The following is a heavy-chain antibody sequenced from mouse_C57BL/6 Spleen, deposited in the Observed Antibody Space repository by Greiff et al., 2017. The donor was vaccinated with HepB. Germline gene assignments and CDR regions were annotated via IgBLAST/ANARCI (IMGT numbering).Heavy chain of an antibody. CDR3: TRDYLYYYAMDY. Sequence: EVQRVESGGGLVQPGGSMKLSCAASGFTFSDAWMDWVRQSPEKGLEWVAEIRNKANNHATYYAESVKGRFTISRDDSKSSVYLQMNSLRAEDTGIYYCTRDYLYYYAMDYWGQGTSVTVSS. J-gene: IGHJ4*01. V-gene: IGHV6-6*01. CDR2: IRNKANNHAT. D-gene: IGHD5-5*01. CDR1: GFTFSDAW.